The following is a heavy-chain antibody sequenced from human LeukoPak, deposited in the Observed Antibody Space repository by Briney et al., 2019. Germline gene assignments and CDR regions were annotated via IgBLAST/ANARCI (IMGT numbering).Heavy chain of an antibody. CDR1: GGSISSYY. J-gene: IGHJ5*02. CDR2: IYYSGST. V-gene: IGHV4-59*01. CDR3: ARDQGGYDFWSGYRGWEYHWFDP. D-gene: IGHD3-3*01. Sequence: SETLSLTCTVSGGSISSYYWSWIRQPPGKGLEWIGYIYYSGSTNYNPSLKSRATISVDTSKNQFSLKLSSVTAADTAVYYCARDQGGYDFWSGYRGWEYHWFDPWGQGTLVTVSS.